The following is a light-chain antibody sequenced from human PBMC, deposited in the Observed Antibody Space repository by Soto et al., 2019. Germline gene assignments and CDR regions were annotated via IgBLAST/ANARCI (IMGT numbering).Light chain of an antibody. CDR3: ATWDSSLSAVV. CDR1: TSNIGGNNY. V-gene: IGLV1-51*01. CDR2: DNS. J-gene: IGLJ2*01. Sequence: QSVLTQPPSVSAAPGQMVTVSCSGSTSNIGGNNYVAWYRQFSGTAPKLLIYDNSKRPSGIPDRFSGSKSGTSATLDIRGLQTGDEADYYCATWDSSLSAVVFGGGTKLTVL.